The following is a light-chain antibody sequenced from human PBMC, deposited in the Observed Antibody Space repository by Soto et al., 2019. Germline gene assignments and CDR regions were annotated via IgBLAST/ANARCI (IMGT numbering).Light chain of an antibody. V-gene: IGKV1-17*01. J-gene: IGKJ1*01. Sequence: DIQMTQSPSSLSASVGDRVTITCRASQAIRNDLNWYQQKPGKAPKRLIYAASSLQSGVPSRFSGSGSETEFTLTVSALQPKDSETYYCPQHKSPPPGTFGQGTKVEIK. CDR3: PQHKSPPPGT. CDR1: QAIRND. CDR2: AAS.